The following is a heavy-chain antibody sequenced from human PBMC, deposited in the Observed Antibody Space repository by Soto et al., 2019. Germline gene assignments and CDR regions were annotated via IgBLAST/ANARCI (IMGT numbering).Heavy chain of an antibody. J-gene: IGHJ6*03. V-gene: IGHV1-18*01. CDR2: ISAYNGNT. Sequence: ASVKVSCKASGYTFTSYGISWVGQAPGQGLEWMGWISAYNGNTNYAQKLQGRVTMTTDTSTSTAYMELRSLRSDDTAVYYCARVTLVIMRVVDMDVWGKGTTVTVSS. CDR1: GYTFTSYG. D-gene: IGHD3-9*01. CDR3: ARVTLVIMRVVDMDV.